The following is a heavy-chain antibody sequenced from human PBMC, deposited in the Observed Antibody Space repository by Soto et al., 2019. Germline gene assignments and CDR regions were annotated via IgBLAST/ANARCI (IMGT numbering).Heavy chain of an antibody. J-gene: IGHJ6*02. CDR2: IIPIFGTA. Sequence: GASVKVSCKASGGTFSSYAISWVRQAPGQGLEWMGGIIPIFGTANYAQKFQGRVTITADKSTSTAYMELSSLRSEDTAVYYCARDYYDSSGYPRAFYYYYYGMDVWGQGTTVTVSS. D-gene: IGHD3-22*01. V-gene: IGHV1-69*06. CDR3: ARDYYDSSGYPRAFYYYYYGMDV. CDR1: GGTFSSYA.